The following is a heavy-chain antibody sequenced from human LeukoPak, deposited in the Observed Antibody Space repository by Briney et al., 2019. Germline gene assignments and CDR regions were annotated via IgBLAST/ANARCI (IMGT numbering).Heavy chain of an antibody. CDR1: GGSISSSSYY. CDR3: ARHGSVGATTSHDY. V-gene: IGHV4-39*01. J-gene: IGHJ4*02. CDR2: IYYSGST. D-gene: IGHD1-26*01. Sequence: SETLSLTCTVSGGSISSSSYYWGWIRQPPGKGLEWIGSIYYSGSTYYNPSLKSRVTISVDTSKNQFSLKLSSVTAADTAVYYCARHGSVGATTSHDYWGQGTLVTVSS.